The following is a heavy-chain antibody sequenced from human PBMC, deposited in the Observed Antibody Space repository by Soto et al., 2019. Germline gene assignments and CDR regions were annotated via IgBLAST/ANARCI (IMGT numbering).Heavy chain of an antibody. CDR1: GGTFSSYA. D-gene: IGHD6-13*01. Sequence: QVQLVQSGAEVKKPGSSVKVSCKASGGTFSSYAISWVRQAPGQGLEWMGGIIPIFGTANYAQKFQGRVTITADKSTSKAYMELSSLRSEAPAVYSWARVRVDSSWYTYPPPRYVMDVGAKGPRSPSP. CDR3: ARVRVDSSWYTYPPPRYVMDV. V-gene: IGHV1-69*06. CDR2: IIPIFGTA. J-gene: IGHJ6*02.